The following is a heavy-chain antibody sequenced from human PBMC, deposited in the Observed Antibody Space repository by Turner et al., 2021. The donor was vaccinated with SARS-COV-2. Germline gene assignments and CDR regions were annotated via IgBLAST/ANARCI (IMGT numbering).Heavy chain of an antibody. CDR2: ISYDGSGT. CDR1: GFTFSSYG. D-gene: IGHD1-26*01. Sequence: QVQLVESGGGVVQPGRSLRLSCAASGFTFSSYGMHWVRQAPGKGLEWVEVISYDGSGTYYADSVKGRFTVSRDKSKNMVYFQMDSLRAEDTAVYYCVTGSYFRELAYWGQGTLVTVSS. CDR3: VTGSYFRELAY. V-gene: IGHV3-30*03. J-gene: IGHJ4*02.